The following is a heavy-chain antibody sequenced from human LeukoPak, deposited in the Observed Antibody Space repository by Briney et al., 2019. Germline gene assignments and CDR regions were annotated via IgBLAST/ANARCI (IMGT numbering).Heavy chain of an antibody. Sequence: PSQTLSLTCTVSGDSISSANFYWSWIRQHPGKGLEWIGCIYYSGSTYYNPSLKSRLSMSVDTSKSQFSLKLSSVTAADTAVYYCARTPDNHYYYMDIWGKGTTVTVSS. CDR2: IYYSGST. D-gene: IGHD3-22*01. J-gene: IGHJ6*03. CDR3: ARTPDNHYYYMDI. V-gene: IGHV4-31*03. CDR1: GDSISSANFY.